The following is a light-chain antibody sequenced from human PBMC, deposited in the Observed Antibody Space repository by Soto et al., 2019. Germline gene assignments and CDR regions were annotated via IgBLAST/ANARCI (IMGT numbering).Light chain of an antibody. Sequence: DIVMTQSPLSLPVTPGEPASISCRSSQSLLHSNGYNYLDWYLQKPGQSPQLLIYLGSNRASGVPERCSGSGSGTDFTLKISRVEAEDVGVYYCMPALQTPPAFCQGTKVEIK. J-gene: IGKJ1*01. CDR1: QSLLHSNGYNY. CDR2: LGS. CDR3: MPALQTPPA. V-gene: IGKV2-28*01.